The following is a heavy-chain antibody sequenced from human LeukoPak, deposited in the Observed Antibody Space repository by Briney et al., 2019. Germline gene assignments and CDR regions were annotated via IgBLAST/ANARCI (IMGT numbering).Heavy chain of an antibody. CDR2: ISSSSSTI. J-gene: IGHJ4*02. CDR3: AKCLGPVAVAAHYGYYFDY. V-gene: IGHV3-48*01. D-gene: IGHD6-19*01. Sequence: PGGSLRLSCAASGFTFSSYSMNWVRQAPGKGLEWVSYISSSSSTIYYADSVKGRFTISRDNSKNTLYLQMNSLRAEDTAVYYCAKCLGPVAVAAHYGYYFDYWGQGTLVTVSS. CDR1: GFTFSSYS.